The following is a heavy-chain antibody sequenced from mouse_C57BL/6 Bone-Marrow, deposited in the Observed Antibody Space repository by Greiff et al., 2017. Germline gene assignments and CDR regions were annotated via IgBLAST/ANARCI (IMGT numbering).Heavy chain of an antibody. CDR3: AKLGREGAWFAY. D-gene: IGHD4-1*01. V-gene: IGHV1-26*01. CDR2: INPNNGGT. Sequence: VELQQSGPELVKPGASVKISCKASGYTFTDYYMNWVKQSHGKSLEWIGDINPNNGGTSYNQKFKGKATLTVDKSSSTAYMELRSLTSEDSAVYYCAKLGREGAWFAYWGQGTLVTVSA. CDR1: GYTFTDYY. J-gene: IGHJ3*01.